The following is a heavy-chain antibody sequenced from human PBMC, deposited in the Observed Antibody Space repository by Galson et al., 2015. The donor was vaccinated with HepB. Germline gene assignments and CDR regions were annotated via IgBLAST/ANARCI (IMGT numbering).Heavy chain of an antibody. V-gene: IGHV3-21*01. CDR3: ARERAVPAAEVDY. J-gene: IGHJ4*02. CDR1: GLTFSSYS. D-gene: IGHD6-25*01. CDR2: ISDSSSYR. Sequence: SLRLSCAASGLTFSSYSMNWVRQAPGKGLEWVSSISDSSSYRYYADSVKGRFTISRDNAKNSLYLQMNSLRAEDTAVYYCARERAVPAAEVDYWGQGTLVTVSS.